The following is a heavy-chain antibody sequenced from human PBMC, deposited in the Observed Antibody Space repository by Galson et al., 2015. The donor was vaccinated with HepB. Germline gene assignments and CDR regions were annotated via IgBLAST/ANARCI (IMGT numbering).Heavy chain of an antibody. CDR3: ARDQVWFGGAFDI. D-gene: IGHD3-10*01. CDR2: IYSGGST. CDR1: GFTVSSYY. V-gene: IGHV3-66*02. Sequence: SLRLSCAASGFTVSSYYMSWVRQAPGKGLEWVSVIYSGGSTYYADSVKGRFTISRDNSKNTLYLQMNSLRAEDTAVYYCARDQVWFGGAFDIWGQGTVVTVSS. J-gene: IGHJ3*02.